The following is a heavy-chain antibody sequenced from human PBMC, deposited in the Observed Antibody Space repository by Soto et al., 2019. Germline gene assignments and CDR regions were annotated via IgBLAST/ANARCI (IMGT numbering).Heavy chain of an antibody. Sequence: GASVKVSCKASGYTFTSYGISWVRQAPGQGLEWMGWISAYNGNTNYAQKLQGRVTMTTDTSTSTAYMELRSLRSDDTAVYCCARDSHGYYYDSSGYPDYWGQGTLVTVSS. CDR3: ARDSHGYYYDSSGYPDY. J-gene: IGHJ4*02. D-gene: IGHD3-22*01. V-gene: IGHV1-18*01. CDR2: ISAYNGNT. CDR1: GYTFTSYG.